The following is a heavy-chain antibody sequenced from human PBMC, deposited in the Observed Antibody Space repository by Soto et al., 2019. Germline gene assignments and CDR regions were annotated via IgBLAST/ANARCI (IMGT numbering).Heavy chain of an antibody. V-gene: IGHV3-11*03. CDR3: ATGQQVRMADI. Sequence: QVQLLESGGDLVKPGGSLRLSYAASGFTVSGYYMAWIRQPPGKGLEWISYISGDSTDTNYADSVKGRFTISRDNAKNSLYLQMNSLRAEDTAVYFCATGQQVRMADIWGQGTMVTVSS. CDR2: ISGDSTDT. CDR1: GFTVSGYY. D-gene: IGHD6-13*01. J-gene: IGHJ3*02.